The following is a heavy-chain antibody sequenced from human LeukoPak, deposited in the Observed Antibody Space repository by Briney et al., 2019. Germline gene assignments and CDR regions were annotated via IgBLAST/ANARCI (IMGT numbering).Heavy chain of an antibody. Sequence: PGGSLRLSCAASGFTFSSYAMSGVRQAPGKGLEGISGISERGGNTYSADSVKGRFTLSRENAKNTVYLQMHSLRADDTAVYFCAKGHSALDVWGQGTTVTVSS. CDR1: GFTFSSYA. J-gene: IGHJ6*02. CDR3: AKGHSALDV. CDR2: ISERGGNT. D-gene: IGHD2-15*01. V-gene: IGHV3-23*01.